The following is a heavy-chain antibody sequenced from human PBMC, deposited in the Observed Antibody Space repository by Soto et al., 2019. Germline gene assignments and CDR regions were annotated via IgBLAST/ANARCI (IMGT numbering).Heavy chain of an antibody. CDR3: GRTRSDYATGGYYYGMDV. J-gene: IGHJ6*02. CDR2: INSEGSGT. Sequence: GGSLRLSCAASGFTFSRYWMHWVRQAPGKGPVWVSRINSEGSGTSYAVSVKGRFTISRDNAKNTLHLQMKSLRAEDTAVYYCGRTRSDYATGGYYYGMDVWGQGTTVTV. D-gene: IGHD2-8*02. V-gene: IGHV3-74*01. CDR1: GFTFSRYW.